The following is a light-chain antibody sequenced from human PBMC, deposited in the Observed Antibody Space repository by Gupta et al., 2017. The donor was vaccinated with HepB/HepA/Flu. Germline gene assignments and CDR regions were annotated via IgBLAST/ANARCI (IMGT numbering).Light chain of an antibody. V-gene: IGLV1-44*01. CDR2: TNN. CDR1: SSNLGSNL. CDR3: AACDDSLNGFV. Sequence: SVLPQPPSASCTPGQRVTISCSGSSSNLGSNLVSWYHQLPGTAPKLLIYTNNQRSSGFPGRFSGSKSDTAASLAISGLQAEDEADYYCAACDDSLNGFVFGSGTKATVL. J-gene: IGLJ1*01.